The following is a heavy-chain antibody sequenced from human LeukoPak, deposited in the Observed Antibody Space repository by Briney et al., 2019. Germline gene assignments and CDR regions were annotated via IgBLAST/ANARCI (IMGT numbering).Heavy chain of an antibody. CDR2: ISSSGSTI. J-gene: IGHJ4*02. CDR1: GFTFSDYY. CDR3: ATDIVVVVAPWDY. D-gene: IGHD2-15*01. V-gene: IGHV3-11*01. Sequence: GGSLRLSCAASGFTFSDYYMSWIRQAPGKGLEWVSYISSSGSTIYYADSVKGRFTISRDNAKNSLYLQMNSLRAEDTAVYYCATDIVVVVAPWDYWGQGTLVTVSS.